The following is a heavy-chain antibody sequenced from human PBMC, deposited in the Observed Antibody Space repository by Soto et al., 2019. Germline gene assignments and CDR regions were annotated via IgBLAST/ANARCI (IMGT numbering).Heavy chain of an antibody. Sequence: SETLSLTCTVSGGSVSSQYWSWIRQPAGKGLEWIGRIYNGGIPLIHPSLESRVALSLDTSKNQFSLTLSSVTAADTATSSCASQDYDKSVYYFDYWARGPLVTVSS. CDR2: IYNGGIP. CDR3: ASQDYDKSVYYFDY. V-gene: IGHV4-4*07. CDR1: GGSVSSQY. D-gene: IGHD3-22*01. J-gene: IGHJ4*02.